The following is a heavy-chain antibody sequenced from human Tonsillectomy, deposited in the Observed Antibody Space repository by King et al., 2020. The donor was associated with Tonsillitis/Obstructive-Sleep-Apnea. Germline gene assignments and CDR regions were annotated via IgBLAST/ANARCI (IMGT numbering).Heavy chain of an antibody. D-gene: IGHD5-18*01. CDR3: ARGPEIYSYGYYWIDP. J-gene: IGHJ5*02. CDR1: GYTFTGYY. V-gene: IGHV1-2*04. CDR2: INPNSGGT. Sequence: QLVQSGAEVKKPGASVKVSCKASGYTFTGYYMHWVRQAPGQGLEWMGWINPNSGGTNYAQKFQGWVTMTRETSNSPAYMGLSRLRSDDTAVYYCARGPEIYSYGYYWIDPWGQGTLVTVSS.